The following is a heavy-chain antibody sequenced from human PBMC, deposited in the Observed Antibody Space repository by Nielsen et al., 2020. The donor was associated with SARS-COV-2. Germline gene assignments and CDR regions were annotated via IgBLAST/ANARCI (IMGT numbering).Heavy chain of an antibody. J-gene: IGHJ3*02. CDR2: ISWNSGSI. CDR3: AKVKVVGSYDAFDI. Sequence: GGSLRLSCAASGFTFDDYAMHWVRQAPGKGLEWVSGISWNSGSIGYADSVKGRFTISRDNAKNSLYLQMNSLRAEDTALYYCAKVKVVGSYDAFDIWGQGTMVTVSS. D-gene: IGHD1-26*01. V-gene: IGHV3-9*01. CDR1: GFTFDDYA.